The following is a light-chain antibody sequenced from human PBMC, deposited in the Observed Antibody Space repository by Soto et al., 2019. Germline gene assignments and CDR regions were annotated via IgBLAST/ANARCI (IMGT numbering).Light chain of an antibody. CDR3: QQHSNWPFT. CDR2: GAS. Sequence: EIVLTQSPATLSLSRGERATLSCRASQSVSSYLAGYQQKRGQAPRLVMYGASNRATGIPPRFSGSGCGTDFTLTSSSLEPEDFAVYCWQQHSNWPFTFGGGTKVDIK. CDR1: QSVSSY. J-gene: IGKJ4*01. V-gene: IGKV3-11*01.